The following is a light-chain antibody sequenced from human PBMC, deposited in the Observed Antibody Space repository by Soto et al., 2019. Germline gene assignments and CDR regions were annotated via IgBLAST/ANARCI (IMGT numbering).Light chain of an antibody. V-gene: IGLV1-51*01. J-gene: IGLJ3*02. Sequence: QAVVTQPPSVSAAPGQKVTISCSGSSSNIGKNCVSWYQQFSGTAPKLLIYDNNKRPSGIPDRFSGSKSGTSATLDITGLQTGDEADYYCETWDSSLRAGVFGGGTKVTVL. CDR2: DNN. CDR3: ETWDSSLRAGV. CDR1: SSNIGKNC.